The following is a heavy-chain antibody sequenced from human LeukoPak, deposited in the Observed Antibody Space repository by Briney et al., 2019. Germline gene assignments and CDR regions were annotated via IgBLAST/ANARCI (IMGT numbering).Heavy chain of an antibody. J-gene: IGHJ4*02. CDR2: ISGSADRT. CDR1: GFTFSSYA. Sequence: PGGSLRLSCAATGFTFSSYAMSWVRQAPGKGLERVSAISGSADRTYYADSVKGRFTISRDNSKNTLYLQMNSLRAEDTAIYYCAKESPYGSGSRKYYFDYWGQGTLVTVSS. CDR3: AKESPYGSGSRKYYFDY. V-gene: IGHV3-23*01. D-gene: IGHD3-10*01.